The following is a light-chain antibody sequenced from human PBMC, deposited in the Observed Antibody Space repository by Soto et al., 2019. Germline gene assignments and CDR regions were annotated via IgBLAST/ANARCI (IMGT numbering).Light chain of an antibody. CDR3: CSYAGSYTYV. J-gene: IGLJ1*01. Sequence: QSALTQPRSVSGSPGQSVTISCTGTSSDVGGYNYVSWYQQHPGKAPKLMISDVTNRPSGVPDRFSGAKSGNTASLTISGLQAEDEAEYYCCSYAGSYTYVFVTGTKLTVL. CDR2: DVT. CDR1: SSDVGGYNY. V-gene: IGLV2-11*01.